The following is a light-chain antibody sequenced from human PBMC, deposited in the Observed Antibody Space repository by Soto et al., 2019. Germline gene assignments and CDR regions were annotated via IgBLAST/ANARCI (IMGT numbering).Light chain of an antibody. J-gene: IGKJ1*01. CDR3: MQGTLWPWT. CDR1: QSLIHSDGSTY. Sequence: DVVMTQSPLSLPVTLGQPASISCRSSQSLIHSDGSTYLSWFQQRPGQSPRRLIYEVSDRDSGVPDRFIASGSGTDFTLKISRVEAEDVGVYYCMQGTLWPWTFGQGTEVEIK. V-gene: IGKV2-30*02. CDR2: EVS.